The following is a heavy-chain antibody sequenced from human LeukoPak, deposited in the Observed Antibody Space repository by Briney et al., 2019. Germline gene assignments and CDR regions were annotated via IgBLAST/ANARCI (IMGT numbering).Heavy chain of an antibody. V-gene: IGHV3-23*01. D-gene: IGHD3-10*01. J-gene: IGHJ5*02. Sequence: GGSLRLSCAASGFTFSSYAMSWVRQAPGKGLEWVSAISGSGGSTYYADSVKGRLTISRDNSKNTLYLQMNSLRAEDTAVYYCAKERYYGSGSYYGPFNWFDPWGQGTLVTVSS. CDR2: ISGSGGST. CDR3: AKERYYGSGSYYGPFNWFDP. CDR1: GFTFSSYA.